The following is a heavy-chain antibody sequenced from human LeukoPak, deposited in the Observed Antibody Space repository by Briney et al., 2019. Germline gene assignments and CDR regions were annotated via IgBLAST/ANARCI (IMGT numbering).Heavy chain of an antibody. CDR3: ARDMAPSNYYYYGMDV. CDR2: ISSSSSYI. V-gene: IGHV3-21*04. Sequence: GGSLRLSCAASGFTFSSYSMNWVRQAPGKGLEWVSSISSSSSYIYYADSVKGRFTISRDNAKNSLYLQMNSLRAEDTAVYYCARDMAPSNYYYYGMDVWGQGTSVTVSS. J-gene: IGHJ6*02. CDR1: GFTFSSYS. D-gene: IGHD5-24*01.